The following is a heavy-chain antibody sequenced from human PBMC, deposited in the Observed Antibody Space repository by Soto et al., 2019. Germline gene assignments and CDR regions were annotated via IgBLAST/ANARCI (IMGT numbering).Heavy chain of an antibody. CDR1: GFSFSTW. D-gene: IGHD5-12*01. CDR2: INSDGRSI. V-gene: IGHV3-74*01. J-gene: IGHJ4*02. CDR3: TRGASGYGNFDY. Sequence: EVQLVESGGGVVQPGGSLRLSCAASGFSFSTWMHWVRQAPGKGLVWLSRINSDGRSITYADSVKGRFIVSRDNAKNTLYLPINSLTAEDTAVYYCTRGASGYGNFDYWGQGVLLTVSS.